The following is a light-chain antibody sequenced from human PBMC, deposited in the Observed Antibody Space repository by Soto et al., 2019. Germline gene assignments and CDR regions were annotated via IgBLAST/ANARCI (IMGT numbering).Light chain of an antibody. Sequence: EIVLTQSPGTLSLSPGERATLSCRASQSVNSNYLAWYQKKAGQAPRLLIYVASRRATGIPDRFSGSGSGTDFTLTISRLEPEDFAVYYCQQYGSSPWTFGQGTKVEIK. CDR2: VAS. V-gene: IGKV3-20*01. CDR1: QSVNSNY. J-gene: IGKJ1*01. CDR3: QQYGSSPWT.